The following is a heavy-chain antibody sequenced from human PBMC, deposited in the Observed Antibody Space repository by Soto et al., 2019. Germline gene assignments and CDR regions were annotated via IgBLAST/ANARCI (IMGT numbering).Heavy chain of an antibody. Sequence: EVQLVESGGGLVQPGGSLRLSCAASGFTFSSYSMNWVRQAPGKGLEWVSYISSSGSTIYYADSVRGRFTISRDNAKNSLYLQMNGLRDEDTAVYYCARAGYRSVDYWGQGTLVTVSS. D-gene: IGHD3-3*01. CDR2: ISSSGSTI. CDR1: GFTFSSYS. CDR3: ARAGYRSVDY. V-gene: IGHV3-48*02. J-gene: IGHJ4*02.